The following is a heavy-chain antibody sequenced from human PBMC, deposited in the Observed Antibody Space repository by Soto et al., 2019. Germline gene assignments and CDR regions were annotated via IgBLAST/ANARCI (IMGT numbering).Heavy chain of an antibody. J-gene: IGHJ5*02. D-gene: IGHD6-13*01. Sequence: PGESVKISCKGSGYSFTIYCIGWVLQMPGKGLEWMGIIYPGDSDTRCSPSFQGQVTISADKSISTAYLQWSSLKASDTAMYYCARQLAAAGTRWFDPWGQGTLVTVSS. V-gene: IGHV5-51*01. CDR2: IYPGDSDT. CDR3: ARQLAAAGTRWFDP. CDR1: GYSFTIYC.